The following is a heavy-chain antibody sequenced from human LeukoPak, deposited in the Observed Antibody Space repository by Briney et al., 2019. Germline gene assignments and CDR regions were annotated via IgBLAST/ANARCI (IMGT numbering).Heavy chain of an antibody. CDR1: GGSISSYY. D-gene: IGHD4-17*01. CDR2: IYYSGST. J-gene: IGHJ1*01. V-gene: IGHV4-59*08. CDR3: ARLHDYGDPVAEYFQH. Sequence: SETLSLTCTVSGGSISSYYWSWIRQPPGKGLEWIGYIYYSGSTNYNPFLKSRVTISVDTSKNQFSLKLSSVTAADTAVYYCARLHDYGDPVAEYFQHWGQGTLVTVSS.